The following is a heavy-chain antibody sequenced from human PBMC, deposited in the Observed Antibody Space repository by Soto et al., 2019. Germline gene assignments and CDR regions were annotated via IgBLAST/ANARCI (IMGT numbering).Heavy chain of an antibody. J-gene: IGHJ6*02. CDR2: ISSSSSTI. V-gene: IGHV3-48*02. Sequence: PGGSLRLSCAASGFTFSSYAMSWVRQAPGKGLEWVSYISSSSSTIYYADSVKGRFTISRDNAKNSLYLQMNSLRDEDTAVYYCAREKEEMSYYYYYGMDVWGQGTTVTVPS. CDR1: GFTFSSYA. CDR3: AREKEEMSYYYYYGMDV.